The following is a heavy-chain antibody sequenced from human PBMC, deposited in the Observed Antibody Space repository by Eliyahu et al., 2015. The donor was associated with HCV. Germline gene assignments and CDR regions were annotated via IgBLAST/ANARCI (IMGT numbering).Heavy chain of an antibody. CDR3: AKDLDADWNYGLVGDY. Sequence: SYGMHWVRQAPGKGLEWVAVISYDGSNKYYADSVKGRFTISRDNSKNTLYLQMNSLRAEDTAVYYCAKDLDADWNYGLVGDYWGQGTLVTVSS. J-gene: IGHJ4*02. V-gene: IGHV3-30*18. CDR2: ISYDGSNK. D-gene: IGHD1-7*01. CDR1: SYG.